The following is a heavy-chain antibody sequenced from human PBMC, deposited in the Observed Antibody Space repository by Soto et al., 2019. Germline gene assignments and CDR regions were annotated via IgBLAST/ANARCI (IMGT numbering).Heavy chain of an antibody. V-gene: IGHV1-69*01. CDR3: YLCTPDVRGEYGMDV. J-gene: IGHJ6*02. CDR2: IIPIFGTA. Sequence: QVQLVQSGAEVKKPGSSVKVSCKASGGTFSSYAISWVRQAPGQGLEWMGGIIPIFGTADYAQKFKGRVRLTADESTSTAYMELSSLRSEETDVYYCYLCTPDVRGEYGMDVWGQGTTVTVSS. D-gene: IGHD3-16*01. CDR1: GGTFSSYA.